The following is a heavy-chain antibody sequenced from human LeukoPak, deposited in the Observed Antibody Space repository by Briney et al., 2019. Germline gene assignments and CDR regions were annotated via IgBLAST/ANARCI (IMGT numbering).Heavy chain of an antibody. CDR2: IIPILGIA. CDR1: GYTFTSYG. Sequence: ASVKVSCKASGYTFTSYGISWVRQAPGQGLEWMGRIIPILGIANYAQKFQGRVTITADKSTSTAYMELSSLRSEDTAVYYCARDPVAVAGDYYYYGMDVWGQGTTVTVSS. CDR3: ARDPVAVAGDYYYYGMDV. V-gene: IGHV1-69*04. D-gene: IGHD6-19*01. J-gene: IGHJ6*02.